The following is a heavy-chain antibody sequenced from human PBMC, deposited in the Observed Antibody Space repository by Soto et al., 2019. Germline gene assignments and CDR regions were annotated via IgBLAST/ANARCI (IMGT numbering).Heavy chain of an antibody. CDR3: ARLAYYDFWSGYSGYYYGMDV. D-gene: IGHD3-3*01. J-gene: IGHJ6*02. V-gene: IGHV5-51*01. CDR2: IYPGDSDT. CDR1: GYIFTSYW. Sequence: PGESLKISCNGSGYIFTSYWIGWVRQMPGKGLEWMGIIYPGDSDTRYSPSFQGQVTISADKSISTAYLQWSSLKASDTAMYYCARLAYYDFWSGYSGYYYGMDVWGQGTTVTVSS.